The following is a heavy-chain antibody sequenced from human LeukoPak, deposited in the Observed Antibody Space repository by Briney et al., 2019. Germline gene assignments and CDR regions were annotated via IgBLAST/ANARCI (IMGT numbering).Heavy chain of an antibody. V-gene: IGHV4-59*01. Sequence: PSETLSLTCTVSGGSISSYYWSWIRQPPGKGLEWIGYIYYSESTNYNPSLTRQVTIPVDTSKHQFSLKLSSVTAADTAVYYCARGNSILNWFDPWGQGTLVTVSS. D-gene: IGHD4-11*01. CDR2: IYYSEST. CDR1: GGSISSYY. CDR3: ARGNSILNWFDP. J-gene: IGHJ5*02.